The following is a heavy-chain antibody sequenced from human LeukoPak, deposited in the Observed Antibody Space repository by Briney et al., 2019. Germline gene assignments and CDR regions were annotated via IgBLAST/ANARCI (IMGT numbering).Heavy chain of an antibody. CDR3: ARRTFGGVIAY. V-gene: IGHV4-34*01. CDR1: GDSINGYY. Sequence: SETLSLTCTVSGDSINGYYWSWIRQPPGKGLEWIGEISHSGSTNYSPSLKSRVTLSVDTSKNQFSLRLSSVTAADTAVYYCARRTFGGVIAYWGQGTLVTVSS. CDR2: ISHSGST. D-gene: IGHD3-16*02. J-gene: IGHJ4*02.